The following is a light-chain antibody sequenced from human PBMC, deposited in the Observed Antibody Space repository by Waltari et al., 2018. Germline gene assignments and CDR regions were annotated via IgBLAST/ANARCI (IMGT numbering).Light chain of an antibody. CDR3: CSYAGGSTYV. Sequence: QSALTQPASVSGSPGQSITISCPGTSSDVGRYNLVSWYQQHPGKAPKLMIYEGSKRPSGVSNRFSGSKSGNTASLTISGLQAEDEADYYCCSYAGGSTYVFGTGTKVTVL. V-gene: IGLV2-23*01. CDR1: SSDVGRYNL. CDR2: EGS. J-gene: IGLJ1*01.